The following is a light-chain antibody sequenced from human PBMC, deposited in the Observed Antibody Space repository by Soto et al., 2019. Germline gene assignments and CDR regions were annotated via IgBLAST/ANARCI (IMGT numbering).Light chain of an antibody. CDR2: GAS. CDR3: QQSYSTLLS. Sequence: IELTQSPSSLSASVGDRVTITCRASQSISTFLNWYQHKRGKAPKLLIHGASGLQSGVPFRFTGSGSGTDFSLTISGLQPEDSATYYCQQSYSTLLSFGGGTKVDIK. J-gene: IGKJ4*01. CDR1: QSISTF. V-gene: IGKV1-39*01.